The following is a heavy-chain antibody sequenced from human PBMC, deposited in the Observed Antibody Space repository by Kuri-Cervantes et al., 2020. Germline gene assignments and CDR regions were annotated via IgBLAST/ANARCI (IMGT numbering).Heavy chain of an antibody. D-gene: IGHD6-19*01. J-gene: IGHJ5*02. CDR1: GGSFSGYY. CDR2: INHSGST. CDR3: ARGVFPSQWLVQWFDP. V-gene: IGHV4-34*01. Sequence: SQTLSLTCAVYGGSFSGYYWSWIRQPPGKGLEWIGEINHSGSTNYNPSLKSRVTISVDTSKNQFSLKLSSVTAADTAVYYCARGVFPSQWLVQWFDPWGQGTLVTVSS.